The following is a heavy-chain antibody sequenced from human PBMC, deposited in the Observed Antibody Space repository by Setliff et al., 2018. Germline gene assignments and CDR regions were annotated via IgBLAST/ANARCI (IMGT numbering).Heavy chain of an antibody. Sequence: ASVKVSCKASGYTFTGYYIHWVRPAPGQGLEYMGWINPNSGGTNYAPKFQGRVTMTRDTSISTVYMEVSRLRSDDTAVYFCARDGDILTTYYIYYYYMDVWGKGTTVTVSS. CDR2: INPNSGGT. CDR1: GYTFTGYY. D-gene: IGHD3-9*01. CDR3: ARDGDILTTYYIYYYYMDV. V-gene: IGHV1-2*02. J-gene: IGHJ6*03.